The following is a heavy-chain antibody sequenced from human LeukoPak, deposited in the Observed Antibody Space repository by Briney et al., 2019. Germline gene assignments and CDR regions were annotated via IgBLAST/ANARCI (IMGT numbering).Heavy chain of an antibody. CDR1: GYSISSGYY. Sequence: SETLSLTCTVSGYSISSGYYLGWLRQPPGNGLEWIGSIYHSGSTYYNPSLKSRVTISVDTSKNKFSLKLSSVTAADTAVYYCARDIRIVRYNWFDPWGQGNLVTVSS. J-gene: IGHJ5*02. V-gene: IGHV4-38-2*02. CDR2: IYHSGST. CDR3: ARDIRIVRYNWFDP. D-gene: IGHD1-26*01.